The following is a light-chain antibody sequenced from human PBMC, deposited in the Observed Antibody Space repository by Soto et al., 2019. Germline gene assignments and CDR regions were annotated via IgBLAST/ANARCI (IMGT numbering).Light chain of an antibody. J-gene: IGKJ3*01. V-gene: IGKV1-27*01. Sequence: DIQMTQSPSTLPASVGDRVTITCRASQDIRNDLAWYQHKPGKVPKVLIHAASTFRSGVPSRFSGSGSETDFTLTISGLQPDDVATYYCQKCNIAPFTFGPGTKVDI. CDR3: QKCNIAPFT. CDR2: AAS. CDR1: QDIRND.